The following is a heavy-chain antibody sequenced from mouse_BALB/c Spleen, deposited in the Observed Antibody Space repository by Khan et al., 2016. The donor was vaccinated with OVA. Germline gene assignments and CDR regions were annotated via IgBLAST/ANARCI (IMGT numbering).Heavy chain of an antibody. CDR2: IYPGNSDT. CDR3: TREYDYDGGYYYAMDY. D-gene: IGHD2-4*01. J-gene: IGHJ4*01. Sequence: VQLKESGTVLARPGASVKMSCKASGFTFTSYWMHWVKQRPGQGLEWIGAIYPGNSDTSYNQKFKGKAKLTAVTSTSTAYMEVSSLTNEDSAVYYCTREYDYDGGYYYAMDYWGQGTSVTVSS. V-gene: IGHV1-5*01. CDR1: GFTFTSYW.